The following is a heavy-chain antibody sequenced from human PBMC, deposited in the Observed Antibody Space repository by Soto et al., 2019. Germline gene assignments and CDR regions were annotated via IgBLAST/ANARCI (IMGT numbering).Heavy chain of an antibody. J-gene: IGHJ4*02. D-gene: IGHD3-10*01. V-gene: IGHV4-31*03. CDR1: GGSISSGGYD. Sequence: SETLSLTCTVSGGSISSGGYDWSWIRQHPGKGLEWIGYIYYSGSTYYNPSLKSRVTISVDTSKNQFSLKLSSVTAADTAVYYCARVGHGSGSYYSFDYWGQGTLVTVSS. CDR3: ARVGHGSGSYYSFDY. CDR2: IYYSGST.